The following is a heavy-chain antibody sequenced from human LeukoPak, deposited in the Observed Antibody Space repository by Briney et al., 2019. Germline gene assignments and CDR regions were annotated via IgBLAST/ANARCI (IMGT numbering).Heavy chain of an antibody. Sequence: SVKVSCKASGGTFSSYAISWVRQAPGQGLEWMGRIIPIFGTANYAQKFQGRVTITTDESTSTAYLELSSLRSEDTAVYYCARDPGIAAAGTGGYWGQGTLVTVSS. J-gene: IGHJ4*02. D-gene: IGHD6-13*01. CDR1: GGTFSSYA. CDR2: IIPIFGTA. V-gene: IGHV1-69*05. CDR3: ARDPGIAAAGTGGY.